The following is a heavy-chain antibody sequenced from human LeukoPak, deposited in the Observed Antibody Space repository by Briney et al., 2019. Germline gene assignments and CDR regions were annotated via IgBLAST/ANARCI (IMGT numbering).Heavy chain of an antibody. J-gene: IGHJ4*02. CDR1: GFTFNTYT. D-gene: IGHD6-13*01. CDR2: ISGSGGST. Sequence: GGSLRLSCAASGFTFNTYTMNWVRQAPGKGLEWVSAISGSGGSTYYADSVKGRFTISRDNSKNTLYLQMNSLRAEDTAVYYCAKAGYSSSWRNDYWGQGTLVTVSS. V-gene: IGHV3-23*01. CDR3: AKAGYSSSWRNDY.